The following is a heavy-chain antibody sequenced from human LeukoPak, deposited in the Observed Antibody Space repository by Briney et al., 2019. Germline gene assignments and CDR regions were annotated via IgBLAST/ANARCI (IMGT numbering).Heavy chain of an antibody. J-gene: IGHJ4*02. CDR3: ARDSYDSSGYYTGGYFDY. V-gene: IGHV3-33*01. CDR1: GFTFSSYG. Sequence: GGSLRPSCAASGFTFSSYGMHWVRQAPGKGLEWVAVIWYDGSNKYYADSVKGRFTISRDNSKNTLYLQMNSLRAEDTAVYYCARDSYDSSGYYTGGYFDYWGQGTLVTVSS. CDR2: IWYDGSNK. D-gene: IGHD3-22*01.